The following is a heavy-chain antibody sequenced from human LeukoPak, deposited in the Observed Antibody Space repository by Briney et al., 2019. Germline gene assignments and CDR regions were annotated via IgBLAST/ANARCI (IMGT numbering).Heavy chain of an antibody. D-gene: IGHD2/OR15-2a*01. J-gene: IGHJ4*02. CDR2: IYYSGST. V-gene: IGHV4-59*01. CDR3: ASGLSFDY. CDR1: GGSISSYY. Sequence: PSEILSLTCSVSGGSISSYYWSWIRQPPGKGLEWVGYIYYSGSTNYNPSLKSRVTISVDTSKNQFSLKLSSVTATDTAVYYCASGLSFDYWGQGTLVTVSS.